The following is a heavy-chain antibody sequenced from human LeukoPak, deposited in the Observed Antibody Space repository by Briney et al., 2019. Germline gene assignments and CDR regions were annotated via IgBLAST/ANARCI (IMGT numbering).Heavy chain of an antibody. CDR2: IYYSGST. V-gene: IGHV4-39*01. CDR1: GGSISSSSYY. Sequence: SETLSLTCTVSGGSISSSSYYWGWIRQPPGKGLEWIESIYYSGSTYYNPSLKSRVTISVDTSKNQFSLKLSSVTAADTAVYYCASPVQLERLYYFDYWGQGTLVTVSS. D-gene: IGHD1-1*01. J-gene: IGHJ4*02. CDR3: ASPVQLERLYYFDY.